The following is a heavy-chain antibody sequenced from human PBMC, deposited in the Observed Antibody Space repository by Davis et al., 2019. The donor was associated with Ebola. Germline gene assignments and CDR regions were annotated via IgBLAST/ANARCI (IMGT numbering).Heavy chain of an antibody. J-gene: IGHJ4*02. CDR3: AKDWAYYDYGRLDF. Sequence: GESLKISCAVSGLTLSNYWMTWVRQAPGKGLEWVSAISGGGGTTYYADSVKGRFTISRDNSKNTLYLQMNSLRTEDTAVYYCAKDWAYYDYGRLDFWGQGTLVTVSS. CDR2: ISGGGGTT. V-gene: IGHV3-23*01. CDR1: GLTLSNYW. D-gene: IGHD3-3*01.